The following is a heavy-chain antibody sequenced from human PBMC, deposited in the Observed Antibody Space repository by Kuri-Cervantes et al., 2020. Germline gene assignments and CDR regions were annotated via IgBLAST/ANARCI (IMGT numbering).Heavy chain of an antibody. CDR2: VYHSGSS. Sequence: SETLSLTCAVSGYSISSGYYWGWIRQPPGKGLEWIGSVYHSGSSQYNPSLKSRVTISVDTSKNQFSLKLSSVTAADTAVYYCARDYYDSSGYSSFDYWGQGTLVTVSS. J-gene: IGHJ4*02. V-gene: IGHV4-38-2*02. CDR3: ARDYYDSSGYSSFDY. D-gene: IGHD3-22*01. CDR1: GYSISSGYY.